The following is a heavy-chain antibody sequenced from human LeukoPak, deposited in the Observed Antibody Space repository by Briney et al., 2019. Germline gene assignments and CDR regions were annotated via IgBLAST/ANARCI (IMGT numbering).Heavy chain of an antibody. D-gene: IGHD2-2*01. CDR2: VNGRGYST. CDR1: GFTFSTYA. CDR3: ANLGSSELRVPASQGN. V-gene: IGHV3-23*01. J-gene: IGHJ4*02. Sequence: GGSLRLSCAASGFTFSTYAMSWARQAPGKGLEWVSAVNGRGYSTYYADSVKGRFTISRDNSKNTVFLQMSSLRVEDTAVYYCANLGSSELRVPASQGNWGQGTLVTVSS.